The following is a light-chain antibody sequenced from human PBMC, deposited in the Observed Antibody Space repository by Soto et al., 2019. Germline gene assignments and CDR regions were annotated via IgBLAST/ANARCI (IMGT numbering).Light chain of an antibody. CDR2: DVN. CDR1: SSDVGAYIY. V-gene: IGLV2-14*03. Sequence: QSVLTQPASVSGSPGQSIAISCTGTSSDVGAYIYVSWYQHHPSKATKLILYDVNARPSGVSDRLSGSKSGNTASLTITGLQPEDEADYYCSSYTSSSTEVFGTGTKVTVL. CDR3: SSYTSSSTEV. J-gene: IGLJ1*01.